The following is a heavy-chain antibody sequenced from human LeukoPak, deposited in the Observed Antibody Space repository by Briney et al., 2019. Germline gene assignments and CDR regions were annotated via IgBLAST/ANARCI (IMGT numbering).Heavy chain of an antibody. CDR3: AKIAQLWLQFLDY. J-gene: IGHJ4*02. CDR1: GFTFSSYA. Sequence: SGGSLRLSXAASGFTFSSYAMSWVRQAPGKGLEWVSAISGSGGSTYYADSVKGRFTISRDNSKNTLYLQMNSLRAEDTAVYYCAKIAQLWLQFLDYWGQGTLVTVSS. V-gene: IGHV3-23*01. D-gene: IGHD5-18*01. CDR2: ISGSGGST.